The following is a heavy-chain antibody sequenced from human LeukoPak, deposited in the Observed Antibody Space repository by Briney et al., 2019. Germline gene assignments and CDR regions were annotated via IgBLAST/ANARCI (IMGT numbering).Heavy chain of an antibody. Sequence: GGSLRLSCAASGFTFSTYWMSWVRQAPGKGLEWVAHIKQDRSEKYYVDSVKGRFTISRDNAKNSVFLQMNSLRAEDTAMYYCASSSYSSSSSWGQGTLVTVSS. CDR2: IKQDRSEK. D-gene: IGHD6-6*01. CDR3: ASSSYSSSSS. V-gene: IGHV3-7*01. J-gene: IGHJ5*02. CDR1: GFTFSTYW.